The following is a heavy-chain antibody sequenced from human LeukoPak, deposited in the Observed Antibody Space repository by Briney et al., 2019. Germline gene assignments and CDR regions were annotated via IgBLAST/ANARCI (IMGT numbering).Heavy chain of an antibody. CDR3: AKALGYCSGGSCYRDY. V-gene: IGHV3-23*01. J-gene: IGHJ4*02. D-gene: IGHD2-15*01. Sequence: GRSLRLSCAASGFTFSSYAMSWVRQAPGKGLEWVSAISGSGGSTYYADSVKGRFTISRDNSKNTLYLQMNSLRAEDTAVYYCAKALGYCSGGSCYRDYWGQGTLVTVSS. CDR2: ISGSGGST. CDR1: GFTFSSYA.